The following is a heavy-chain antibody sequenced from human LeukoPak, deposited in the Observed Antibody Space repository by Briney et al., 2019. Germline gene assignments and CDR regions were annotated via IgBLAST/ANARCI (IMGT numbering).Heavy chain of an antibody. Sequence: GRSLRLSCAASGFTFSSYGMHWVRQAPGKGLEWVAFIRYDGSNKYYADSVKGRFTISRDNSKNTLYLQMNSLRAEDTAVYYCAKDTPPIAAAGIDYWGQGTLVTVSS. CDR2: IRYDGSNK. CDR1: GFTFSSYG. V-gene: IGHV3-30*02. J-gene: IGHJ4*02. CDR3: AKDTPPIAAAGIDY. D-gene: IGHD6-13*01.